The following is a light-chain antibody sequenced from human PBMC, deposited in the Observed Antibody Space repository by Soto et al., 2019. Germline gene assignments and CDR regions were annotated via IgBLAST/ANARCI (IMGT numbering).Light chain of an antibody. J-gene: IGKJ1*01. CDR2: GAS. CDR1: QNISSN. V-gene: IGKV3-15*01. CDR3: QQYDNWWT. Sequence: ETVMTQSPATLSVSPGERATLSCRASQNISSNLAWYQQKPGQAPRLLIYGASTRATGIPARFSGSGSGTEFTLTISSLQSEDLAVYYCQQYDNWWTFGQGTKVDIK.